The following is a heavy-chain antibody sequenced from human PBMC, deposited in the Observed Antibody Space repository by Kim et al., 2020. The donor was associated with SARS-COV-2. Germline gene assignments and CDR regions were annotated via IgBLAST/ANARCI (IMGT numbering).Heavy chain of an antibody. J-gene: IGHJ1*01. Sequence: GGSLRLSCEASGFSFSKAWMSWVRQAPGKGLEWVGRSKTKTDIEPIDHAAPVKGRFTISRDDSKNTLYLQMDSLKIEDTAVSYCIIECSSTICYPNWGQG. CDR2: SKTKTDIEPI. D-gene: IGHD2-2*01. V-gene: IGHV3-15*01. CDR3: IIECSSTICYPN. CDR1: GFSFSKAW.